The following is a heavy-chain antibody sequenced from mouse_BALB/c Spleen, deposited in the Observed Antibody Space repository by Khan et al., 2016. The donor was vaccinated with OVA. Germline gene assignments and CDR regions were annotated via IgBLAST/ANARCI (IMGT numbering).Heavy chain of an antibody. V-gene: IGHV1-4*01. CDR3: VREGAYQRSDGWCAY. Sequence: QVRLQQSGAELARPGASLKMSCKASGYTFTSYTIHWVRQRPGLTLEWIGHINPSNDYTNYNQKFKDKATLIVDKSSSTAYMQLSSLTSEDSAVYYCVREGAYQRSDGWCAYWGQGTLVTVSA. CDR2: INPSNDYT. J-gene: IGHJ3*01. CDR1: GYTFTSYT. D-gene: IGHD2-14*01.